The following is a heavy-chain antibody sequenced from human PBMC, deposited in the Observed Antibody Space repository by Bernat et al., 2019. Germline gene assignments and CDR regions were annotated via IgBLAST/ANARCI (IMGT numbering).Heavy chain of an antibody. CDR3: ARDIRMGGPFDY. CDR1: GGTFSSYA. J-gene: IGHJ4*02. V-gene: IGHV1-69*12. Sequence: QVQLVQSGAEVKKPGSSVKVSCKASGGTFSSYAISWVRQAPGQGLEWMGGIIPIFGTANYAQKFQGRVKITADESTSTAYMELSSLRSEDTAVYYWARDIRMGGPFDYWGQGTLVTVSS. CDR2: IIPIFGTA. D-gene: IGHD1-14*01.